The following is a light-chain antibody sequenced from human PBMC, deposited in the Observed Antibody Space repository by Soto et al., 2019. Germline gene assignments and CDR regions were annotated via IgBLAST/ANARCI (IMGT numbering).Light chain of an antibody. CDR3: NSYTDSSTPWV. J-gene: IGLJ3*02. V-gene: IGLV2-14*01. CDR1: SSDVGGYNY. CDR2: DVS. Sequence: QSALTQPASVSVSPGQSIALSCTGASSDVGGYNYVSWYQQHPGKAPKLVIYDVSNRPSGVSNRFSGSKSGNTASLTISGLQAEDEADYYCNSYTDSSTPWVFGGGTKLTVL.